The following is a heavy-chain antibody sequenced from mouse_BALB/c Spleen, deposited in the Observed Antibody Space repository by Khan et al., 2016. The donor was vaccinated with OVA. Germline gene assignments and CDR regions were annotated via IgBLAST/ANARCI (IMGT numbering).Heavy chain of an antibody. D-gene: IGHD1-1*01. CDR1: GDSITSGF. CDR3: SGTYGSGAMDY. CDR2: ITYSGNI. J-gene: IGHJ4*01. Sequence: EVQLQESGPSLVKPSQTLSLTCSVTGDSITSGFWYWIRKFSGNNFEYLGYITYSGNIYYNPSLQSRISITRDTSKSQYYLQLNSVTTTDTAANYWSGTYGSGAMDYWGQGTSVTVSS. V-gene: IGHV3-8*02.